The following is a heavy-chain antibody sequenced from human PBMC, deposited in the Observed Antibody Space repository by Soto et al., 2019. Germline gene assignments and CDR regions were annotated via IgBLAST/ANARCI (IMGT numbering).Heavy chain of an antibody. Sequence: PSETLSLTCAVSGDSITSNYWWGWIRQLPGKGLEWIGYIYYSGNTFYNASLKSLVTMSVDTSKNQFSLNVNSVTAVDTAVYYFARSNYRGWSDPGGQGTLVTVSS. J-gene: IGHJ5*02. CDR2: IYYSGNT. CDR3: ARSNYRGWSDP. CDR1: GDSITSNYW. D-gene: IGHD1-7*01. V-gene: IGHV4-28*01.